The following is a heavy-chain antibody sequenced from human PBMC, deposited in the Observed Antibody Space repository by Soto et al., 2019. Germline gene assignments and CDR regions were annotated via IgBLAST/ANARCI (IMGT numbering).Heavy chain of an antibody. Sequence: PGGSLRLSCAASGFIFSSYAMHWVLQALGKGLEWAAVISYDGSNQYYADSVKGRFTISRDNSKNTLYLQMSSLRAEDTAVNYCTRDRGEFGGYCDSWFDPWGQGTLVSVSS. CDR1: GFIFSSYA. J-gene: IGHJ5*02. CDR2: ISYDGSNQ. V-gene: IGHV3-30-3*01. D-gene: IGHD2-21*02. CDR3: TRDRGEFGGYCDSWFDP.